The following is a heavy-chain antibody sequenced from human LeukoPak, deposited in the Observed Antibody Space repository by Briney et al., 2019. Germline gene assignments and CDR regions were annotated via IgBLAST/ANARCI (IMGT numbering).Heavy chain of an antibody. D-gene: IGHD6-13*01. V-gene: IGHV3-23*01. J-gene: IGHJ4*02. CDR2: ISVSGGDT. CDR1: GFAPCSFA. Sequence: GGSPRPSRAASGFAPCSFAISWGRQAPGQGVGWGSAISVSGGDTYSGDSGKGRFTIPKNNSKNTLYSHVNRLRCRDPAGFYLAKGRISGDAGLDYWGERTLVTVSS. CDR3: AKGRISGDAGLDY.